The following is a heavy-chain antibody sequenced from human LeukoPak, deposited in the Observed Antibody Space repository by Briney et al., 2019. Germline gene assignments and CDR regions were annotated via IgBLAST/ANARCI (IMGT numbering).Heavy chain of an antibody. CDR1: GGSISSSSYY. V-gene: IGHV4-39*01. CDR3: ASLIPYSSRINDY. D-gene: IGHD6-13*01. J-gene: IGHJ4*02. CDR2: IYYSGST. Sequence: PSETLSLTCTVSGGSISSSSYYWGWIRQPPGQGLEWIGSIYYSGSTYYNPSLKSRVTISVDTSKNQFSLKLSSVTAADTAVYYCASLIPYSSRINDYWGQGTLVTVSS.